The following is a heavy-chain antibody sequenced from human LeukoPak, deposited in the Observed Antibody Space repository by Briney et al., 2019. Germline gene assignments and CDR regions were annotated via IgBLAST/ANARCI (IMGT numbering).Heavy chain of an antibody. CDR1: GYSFTSYW. CDR3: ARPGYCSSTSCYSGTTVDY. D-gene: IGHD2-2*01. Sequence: GESLKISCKGSGYSFTSYWIGWVRQMPGKGLEWMGIIYPGDSDTRYSPSFQGQVTISADKSISTAYLQWSSLKASDTAMYYCARPGYCSSTSCYSGTTVDYWGQGTLVTVPS. V-gene: IGHV5-51*01. J-gene: IGHJ4*02. CDR2: IYPGDSDT.